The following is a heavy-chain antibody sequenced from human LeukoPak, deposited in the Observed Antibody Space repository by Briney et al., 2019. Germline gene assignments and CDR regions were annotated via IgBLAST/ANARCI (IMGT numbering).Heavy chain of an antibody. J-gene: IGHJ4*02. Sequence: SETLSLTCTVSGGSISSYYWSWIRQPPGKGLEWIGYIYYSGSTNYNPSLKSRVTMSVDTSKNQFSLKLSSVTAADTAVYYCAREGYCSSTSCYDYWGQGTLVTVSS. CDR1: GGSISSYY. D-gene: IGHD2-2*01. V-gene: IGHV4-59*12. CDR2: IYYSGST. CDR3: AREGYCSSTSCYDY.